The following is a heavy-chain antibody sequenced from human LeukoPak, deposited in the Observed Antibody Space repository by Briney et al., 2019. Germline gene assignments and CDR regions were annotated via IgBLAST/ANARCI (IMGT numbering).Heavy chain of an antibody. CDR1: GFTFSSFA. V-gene: IGHV3-23*01. J-gene: IGHJ4*02. D-gene: IGHD6-19*01. CDR2: ISVGGGST. CDR3: AKQSSSSAWYVPIDS. Sequence: GGSLRLSCAASGFTFSSFAMSWVRQAPGKGLEWVSAISVGGGSTYYADSVKGRFTISRDNSKNTLYLQMNSLRAEDTAVYYCAKQSSSSAWYVPIDSWGQGTLVTVSS.